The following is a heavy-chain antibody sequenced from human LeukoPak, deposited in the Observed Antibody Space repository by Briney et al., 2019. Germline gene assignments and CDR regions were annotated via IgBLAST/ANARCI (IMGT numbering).Heavy chain of an antibody. J-gene: IGHJ4*02. CDR1: GGSISSSSYY. V-gene: IGHV4-39*01. D-gene: IGHD2-15*01. CDR2: IYYSGST. CDR3: ARSGKAYCSGGSCYSTTFDY. Sequence: SETLSLTCTVSGGSISSSSYYWGWIRQPPGKGLEWIGSIYYSGSTYYNPSLKSRVTISVDTSKNQFSLKLSSVTAADTAVCYCARSGKAYCSGGSCYSTTFDYWGQGTLVTVSS.